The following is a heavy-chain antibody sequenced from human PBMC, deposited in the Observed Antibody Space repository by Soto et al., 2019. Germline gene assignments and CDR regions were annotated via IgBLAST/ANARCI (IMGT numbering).Heavy chain of an antibody. D-gene: IGHD5-12*01. Sequence: GASVKVSCKTSGYTLISHYMHWVRQAPGQGLEWMGIISPSGGGTSYAQKFQGRLTVTRDTSTSTVYMELSSLRSDDTAVYYRARVASGYDFCDYWGQGTLVTVSS. J-gene: IGHJ4*02. CDR3: ARVASGYDFCDY. V-gene: IGHV1-46*01. CDR1: GYTLISHY. CDR2: ISPSGGGT.